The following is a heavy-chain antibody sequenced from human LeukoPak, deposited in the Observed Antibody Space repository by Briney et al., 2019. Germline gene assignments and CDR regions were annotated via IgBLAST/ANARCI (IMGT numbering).Heavy chain of an antibody. V-gene: IGHV3-30*04. Sequence: GGSLRLSCAASGFTFSSYAMHWVRQAPGKGLEWVAVISYDGSNKYYADSVKGRFTISRDNSKNTLYLQMNSLRAEDTAVYYCARDRKITMVRGVIRLDAFDIWGQGTMVTVSS. CDR1: GFTFSSYA. CDR2: ISYDGSNK. D-gene: IGHD3-10*01. J-gene: IGHJ3*02. CDR3: ARDRKITMVRGVIRLDAFDI.